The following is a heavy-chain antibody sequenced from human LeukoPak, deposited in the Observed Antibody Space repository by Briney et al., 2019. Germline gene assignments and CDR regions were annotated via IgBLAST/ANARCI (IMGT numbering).Heavy chain of an antibody. J-gene: IGHJ3*02. D-gene: IGHD3-22*01. CDR3: ARCYYYDPSGYPLDAFDI. CDR1: GFSLSTTGMC. CDR2: IDWDDDN. Sequence: SGPTLVNPTQTLTLTCTFSGFSLSTTGMCVSWIRQPPGKALEWLARIDWDDDNSYSTSLKTRLTISKDTSKNQVVLTMTNMDPVDTATYYCARCYYYDPSGYPLDAFDIWGQGTMVTVSS. V-gene: IGHV2-70*11.